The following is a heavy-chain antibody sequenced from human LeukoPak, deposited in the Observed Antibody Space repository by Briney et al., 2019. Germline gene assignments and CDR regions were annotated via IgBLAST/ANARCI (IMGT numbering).Heavy chain of an antibody. CDR3: ARRGGSRGWGAFDI. Sequence: GGSLKLSCAASGFTFTNYVMNWVRQAPGKGLEWVSSITGTADKTYDADSVKGRYTISRDNSKNTLSLQMSSLRVEDTAIYYCARRGGSRGWGAFDIWGQGTIVTVSS. J-gene: IGHJ3*02. V-gene: IGHV3-23*01. D-gene: IGHD6-19*01. CDR1: GFTFTNYV. CDR2: ITGTADKT.